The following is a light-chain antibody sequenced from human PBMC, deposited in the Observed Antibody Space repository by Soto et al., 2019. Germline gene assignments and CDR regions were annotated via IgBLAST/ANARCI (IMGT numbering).Light chain of an antibody. CDR2: GIS. CDR3: QQYNSWPPLT. CDR1: QSVSSR. Sequence: EIVMTQSPATLSVSPGERATLSCRASQSVSSRLAWYQQKPGQPPRLLIYGISTRATGIPARFSGSGSGTEFTLTINSLQSEDFAVYYCQQYNSWPPLTFGGGTKVDIK. J-gene: IGKJ4*01. V-gene: IGKV3-15*01.